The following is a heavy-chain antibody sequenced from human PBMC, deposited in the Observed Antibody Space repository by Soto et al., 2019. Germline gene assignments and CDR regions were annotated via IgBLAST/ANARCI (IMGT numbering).Heavy chain of an antibody. V-gene: IGHV3-30-3*01. CDR2: ISYDGSNK. Sequence: QVQLVESGGGVVQPGRSLRLSCAASGFTFSSYAMHWIRQAPGKGLEWGAVISYDGSNKYYADSVKGRFTISRDNSKNTLYLHMNSLRAEDTAVYYCARPLWRNDYNWGYFDLWGRGTLVTVSS. J-gene: IGHJ2*01. D-gene: IGHD4-4*01. CDR1: GFTFSSYA. CDR3: ARPLWRNDYNWGYFDL.